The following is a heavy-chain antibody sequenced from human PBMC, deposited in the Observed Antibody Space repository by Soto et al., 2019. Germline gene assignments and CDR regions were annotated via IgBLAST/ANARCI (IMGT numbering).Heavy chain of an antibody. V-gene: IGHV3-30*18. J-gene: IGHJ4*02. CDR1: GFTFSSSG. D-gene: IGHD6-19*01. CDR3: AKEESSGWYRTADY. CDR2: IYYDGSEQ. Sequence: QVQLVESGGGVVQPGRSLRLSCAASGFTFSSSGMHWVRQAPGEGLEWVGVIYYDGSEQYYGDSVKGRFIISRDNSKNTLYLQMNSLRDEDTAVYYCAKEESSGWYRTADYWGQGTLVTVSS.